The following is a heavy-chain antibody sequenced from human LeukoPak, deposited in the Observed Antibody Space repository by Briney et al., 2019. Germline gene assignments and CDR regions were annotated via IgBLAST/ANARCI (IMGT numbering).Heavy chain of an antibody. CDR1: GFTFSIYS. CDR2: ISSSSKTI. Sequence: GGSLSLSRAVSGFTFSIYSMNWVRQAPGKGVEWVSYISSSSKTIYSAASVKGRFPLPRDNAKNSLYLQMNTLRDEDSAVYYWARDQGIFDYSGQGSLVTVSS. J-gene: IGHJ4*02. V-gene: IGHV3-48*02. CDR3: ARDQGIFDY.